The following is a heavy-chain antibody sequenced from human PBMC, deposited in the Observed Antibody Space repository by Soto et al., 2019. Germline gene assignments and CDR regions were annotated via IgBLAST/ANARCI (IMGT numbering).Heavy chain of an antibody. CDR2: IYYSGST. CDR1: GGSISSGGYY. V-gene: IGHV4-31*03. D-gene: IGHD2-8*01. J-gene: IGHJ6*02. Sequence: PSETLSLTCTVSGGSISSGGYYWSWIRQHPGKGLEWIGYIYYSGSTYYNPSLKSRVTISVDTSKNQFSLKLSSVTAADTAVYYCARVRIGVYDRHAASQPYYYYYGMDVCRQLPTVTASS. CDR3: ARVRIGVYDRHAASQPYYYYYGMDV.